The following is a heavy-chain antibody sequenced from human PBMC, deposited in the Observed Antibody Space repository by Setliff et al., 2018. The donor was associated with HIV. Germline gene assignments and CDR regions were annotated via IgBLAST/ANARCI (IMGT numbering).Heavy chain of an antibody. CDR3: ARSRWHSSPYYYYMDV. J-gene: IGHJ6*03. V-gene: IGHV1-18*01. CDR2: ITTYNGNT. Sequence: ASVKVSCKASGYTFISYAISWVRQAPGQGLEWMGWITTYNGNTNYAQKFQGSVTMTTDTSTTTAYMELRSLRSDDTAVYYCARSRWHSSPYYYYMDVWGKGTTVTVSS. CDR1: GYTFISYA. D-gene: IGHD6-13*01.